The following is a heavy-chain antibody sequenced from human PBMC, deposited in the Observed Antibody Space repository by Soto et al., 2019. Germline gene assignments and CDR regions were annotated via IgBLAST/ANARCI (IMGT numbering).Heavy chain of an antibody. Sequence: GGSLRLSCEASGFTLSDHYMDWVRQAPGMGLEWVGRSRNKASSYTTEYAASVKGRFTVSRDDSKNSLYLQMSSLRIEDTAVYYCARGSSRTRDFDYWGQGALVTVSS. CDR3: ARGSSRTRDFDY. D-gene: IGHD6-13*01. V-gene: IGHV3-72*01. CDR2: SRNKASSYTT. J-gene: IGHJ4*02. CDR1: GFTLSDHY.